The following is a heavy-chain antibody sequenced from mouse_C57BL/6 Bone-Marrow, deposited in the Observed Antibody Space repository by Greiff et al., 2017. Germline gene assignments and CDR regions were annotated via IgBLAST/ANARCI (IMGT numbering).Heavy chain of an antibody. V-gene: IGHV1-74*01. J-gene: IGHJ1*03. CDR3: AINYYGSSWYFDV. CDR2: IHPSDSDT. Sequence: QVQLQQPGAELVKPGASVKVSCKASGYTFTSYWMHWVKQRPGQGLEWIGRIHPSDSDTNYNQKFKGKATLTVDKSSSTAYMQLSRLTSEDSAVYYCAINYYGSSWYFDVWGTGTTVTVSS. D-gene: IGHD1-1*01. CDR1: GYTFTSYW.